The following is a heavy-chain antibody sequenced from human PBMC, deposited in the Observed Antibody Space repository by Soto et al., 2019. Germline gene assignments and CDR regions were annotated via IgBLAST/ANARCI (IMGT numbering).Heavy chain of an antibody. CDR1: GDSVSSYY. CDR2: VYYDGST. CDR3: ARGRRSPTVYYGLDV. D-gene: IGHD1-26*01. V-gene: IGHV4-59*02. J-gene: IGHJ6*02. Sequence: QVQLQESGPGLVKPSETLSLTCSVSGDSVSSYYWSWIRQPPGKGLEWIGYVYYDGSTNYNPSLETRVTISIDTSKKQVSLKLSSVTAADTAVYHCARGRRSPTVYYGLDVWGQGTTVAVSS.